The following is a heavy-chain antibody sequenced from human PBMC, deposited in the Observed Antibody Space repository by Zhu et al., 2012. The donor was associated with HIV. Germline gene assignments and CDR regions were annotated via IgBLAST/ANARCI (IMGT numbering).Heavy chain of an antibody. J-gene: IGHJ4*02. V-gene: IGHV4-59*11. CDR1: GGSMSSHY. CDR3: ARSVKGQRGSLTP. D-gene: IGHD3-9*01. CDR2: MYSSGST. Sequence: QVQLQESGPQLVKPSETLSLTCTVSGGSMSSHYWNWVRQPPGKGLQWIGYMYSSGSTKYNFSLKSRVAISLDMSKNQFSLTLSSVTTADTAVYYCARSVKGQRGSLTPWGQGALVTVSS.